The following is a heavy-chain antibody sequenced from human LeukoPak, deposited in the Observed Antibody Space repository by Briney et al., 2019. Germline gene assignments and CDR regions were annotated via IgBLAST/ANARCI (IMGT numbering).Heavy chain of an antibody. CDR3: ARDRYGIYYYYYYGMDV. D-gene: IGHD2-15*01. J-gene: IGHJ6*02. V-gene: IGHV1-3*01. Sequence: ASVKVSCKASGYTFTSYAMHWVRQAPGQRLEWMGWINAGNGNTKYSQKFQGRVTITRDTSASTAYMELSSLRSEDTAVYYCARDRYGIYYYYYYGMDVWGQGTTVTVSS. CDR1: GYTFTSYA. CDR2: INAGNGNT.